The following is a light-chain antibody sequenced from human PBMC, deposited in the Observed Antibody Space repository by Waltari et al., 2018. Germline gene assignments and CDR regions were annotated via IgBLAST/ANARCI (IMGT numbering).Light chain of an antibody. V-gene: IGLV2-8*01. CDR3: SSYTSSSTLV. CDR2: QVP. J-gene: IGLJ2*01. Sequence: QSALTQPPSASGSPGQSVTISCTATSTDVGGYNYVSWYLQHPGKAPKLLIYQVPKRSSGVPGRFSGSTSGNTASLTIAGLQAEDEADYYCSSYTSSSTLVFGGGTRLTVL. CDR1: STDVGGYNY.